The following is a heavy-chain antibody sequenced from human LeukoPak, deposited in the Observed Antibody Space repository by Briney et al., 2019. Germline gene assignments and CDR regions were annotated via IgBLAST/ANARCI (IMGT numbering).Heavy chain of an antibody. CDR1: GFTVSSNY. CDR2: VYTGGST. CDR3: PRGVEY. D-gene: IGHD3-10*01. Sequence: GGSLRLSCAASGFTVSSNYMSWVRQTAGRGLAWVSVVYTGGSTYYADSVKGRFTLSRDISNNTLYLQMNSLRAEDTAVCYCPRGVEYWGQGTLVTVSS. J-gene: IGHJ4*02. V-gene: IGHV3-66*01.